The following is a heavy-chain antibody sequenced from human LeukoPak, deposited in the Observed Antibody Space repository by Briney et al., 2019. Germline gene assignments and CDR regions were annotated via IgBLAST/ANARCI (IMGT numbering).Heavy chain of an antibody. Sequence: GGSLRLSCAASGFTFSDYYMTWVRQAPGKGLQWVSYISDSGTTVDYSDSVMGRFTISRDNAKTSLYLQMNSLGAEDTAVYYCAELGITMIGGVWGKGTTVTISS. J-gene: IGHJ6*04. D-gene: IGHD3-10*02. CDR1: GFTFSDYY. CDR2: ISDSGTTV. V-gene: IGHV3-11*04. CDR3: AELGITMIGGV.